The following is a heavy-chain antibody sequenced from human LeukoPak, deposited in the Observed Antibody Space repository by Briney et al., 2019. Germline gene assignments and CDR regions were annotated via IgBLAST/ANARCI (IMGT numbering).Heavy chain of an antibody. D-gene: IGHD4-11*01. J-gene: IGHJ5*02. CDR3: ASALLQTWFDH. V-gene: IGHV4-30-4*02. CDR2: IYYSGNT. CDR1: GGSISSGDCY. Sequence: PSETLSLTCTVSGGSISSGDCYWSWIRQPPGKGLEWIGYIYYSGNTYYNPSLQGRVTISVDTSKNQFSLQLSSVTAADKAVSYCASALLQTWFDHWGQGTLVTVSS.